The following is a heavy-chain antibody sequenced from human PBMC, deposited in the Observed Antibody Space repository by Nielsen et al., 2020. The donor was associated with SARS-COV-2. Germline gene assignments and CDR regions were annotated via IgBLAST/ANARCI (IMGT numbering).Heavy chain of an antibody. D-gene: IGHD3-9*01. Sequence: GESLKISCAASGFIFSDYVMTWVRQAPGKGLEWVSTISGGRGDRYYADSVKGRFTISRDNSKKTLYLQVDSLRADDTAVYYCARVPIVEEPASYFDVWGPGTVVTVTS. V-gene: IGHV3-23*01. CDR2: ISGGRGDR. J-gene: IGHJ4*02. CDR1: GFIFSDYV. CDR3: ARVPIVEEPASYFDV.